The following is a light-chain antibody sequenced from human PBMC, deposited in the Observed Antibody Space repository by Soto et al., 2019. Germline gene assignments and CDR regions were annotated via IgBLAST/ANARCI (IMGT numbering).Light chain of an antibody. CDR2: AAS. V-gene: IGKV1-17*01. J-gene: IGKJ4*01. Sequence: DIQMTQSPSSLSASVGDRVTITCRASQGSSNELGWYQQKPGKAPKRLIYAASSLQSGVPSRFSGSGSGTEFTLTISSLQPEDFATYYCLQHNSYPLLTFGGGTKVEIK. CDR1: QGSSNE. CDR3: LQHNSYPLLT.